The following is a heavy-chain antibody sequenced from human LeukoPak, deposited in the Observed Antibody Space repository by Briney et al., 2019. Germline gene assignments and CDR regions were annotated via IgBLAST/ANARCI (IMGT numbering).Heavy chain of an antibody. V-gene: IGHV1-2*02. D-gene: IGHD5-18*01. J-gene: IGHJ4*02. Sequence: SLKVSCKPSGYTFTGYYIHWVRQAPGQGLECMGRISPNSGATNYAQKFQGRVTMTRDTSFSTAYMELSGLTSDDTAVYYCARDGYSYDNWGQGTLVTVSS. CDR2: ISPNSGAT. CDR3: ARDGYSYDN. CDR1: GYTFTGYY.